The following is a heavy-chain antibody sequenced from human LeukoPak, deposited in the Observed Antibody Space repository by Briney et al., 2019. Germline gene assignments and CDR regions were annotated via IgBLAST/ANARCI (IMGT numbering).Heavy chain of an antibody. J-gene: IGHJ6*02. V-gene: IGHV1-8*01. D-gene: IGHD2-15*01. CDR2: MNPNSGNT. Sequence: ASVKVSCTASGYTFTSYDINWVRQAPGQGLEWMGWMNPNSGNTGYAQKFQGRVTMTRNTSISTAYMELSSLRSEDTAVYYCARVGLGYCSGGSCYPDDYYYGMDVWGQGTTVTVSS. CDR1: GYTFTSYD. CDR3: ARVGLGYCSGGSCYPDDYYYGMDV.